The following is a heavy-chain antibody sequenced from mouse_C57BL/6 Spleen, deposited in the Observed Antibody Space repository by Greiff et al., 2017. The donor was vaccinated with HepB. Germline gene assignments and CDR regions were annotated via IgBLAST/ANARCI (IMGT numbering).Heavy chain of an antibody. Sequence: EVQLQQSGPELVKPGASVKISCKASGYSFTDYNMNWVKQSNGKSLEWIGVINPNYGTTSYNQKFKGKATLTVYQSSSTAYMQLNSLTSEDSAVYYWARHFYYYGSSFYYAMDYWGQGTSVTVSS. CDR3: ARHFYYYGSSFYYAMDY. J-gene: IGHJ4*01. D-gene: IGHD1-1*01. V-gene: IGHV1-39*01. CDR1: GYSFTDYN. CDR2: INPNYGTT.